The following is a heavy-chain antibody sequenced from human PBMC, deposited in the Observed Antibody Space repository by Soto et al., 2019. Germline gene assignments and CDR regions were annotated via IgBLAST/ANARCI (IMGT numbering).Heavy chain of an antibody. CDR1: GGTFSSYT. Sequence: QVQLVQSGAEVKKPGSSVKVSCKASGGTFSSYTISWVRQAPGQGLEWMGRIIPILGIANYAQKFQGRVTITADKSTSTAYMELRSLRSEDTAVYYCARDLGVEQLTPRAFEIWGQGKMVTVSS. V-gene: IGHV1-69*08. D-gene: IGHD6-6*01. J-gene: IGHJ3*02. CDR3: ARDLGVEQLTPRAFEI. CDR2: IIPILGIA.